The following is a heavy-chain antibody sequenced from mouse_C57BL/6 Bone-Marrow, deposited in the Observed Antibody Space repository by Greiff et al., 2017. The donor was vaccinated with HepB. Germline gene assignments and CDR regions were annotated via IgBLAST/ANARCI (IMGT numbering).Heavy chain of an antibody. CDR1: GFTFNTYA. CDR3: VRDRGRITEAWFAY. Sequence: EVKLLESGGGLVQPKGSLTLSCAASGFTFNTYAMHWVRQAPGKGLEWVARIRSKSSNYATYYADSVKDRFTISRDDSQSMLYLQMNNLKTEDTAMYYCVRDRGRITEAWFAYWGQGTLVTVSA. J-gene: IGHJ3*01. V-gene: IGHV10-3*01. D-gene: IGHD2-4*01. CDR2: IRSKSSNYAT.